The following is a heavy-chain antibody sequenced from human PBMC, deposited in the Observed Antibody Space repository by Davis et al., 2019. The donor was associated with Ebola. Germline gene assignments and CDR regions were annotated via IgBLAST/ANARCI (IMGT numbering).Heavy chain of an antibody. J-gene: IGHJ4*02. CDR1: GFSFSTYA. Sequence: PGGSLRLSCAASGFSFSTYAMHWVRQAPGKGLEWVAVISYDGNNKFYADSVKGRFTISRVNSKNTLYLQMNSLRAEDTAVYYCARAPYYDSSGYYDYWGLGTLVTVSS. CDR3: ARAPYYDSSGYYDY. D-gene: IGHD3-22*01. V-gene: IGHV3-30-3*01. CDR2: ISYDGNNK.